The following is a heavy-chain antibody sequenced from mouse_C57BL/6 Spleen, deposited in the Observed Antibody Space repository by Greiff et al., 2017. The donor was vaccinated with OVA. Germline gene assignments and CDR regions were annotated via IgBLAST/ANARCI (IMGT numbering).Heavy chain of an antibody. D-gene: IGHD2-4*01. CDR2: IYPRSGNT. CDR3: ARERSLYDYDGYAMDY. Sequence: VQLQESGAELARPGASVKLSCKASGYTFTSYGISWVKQRTGQGLEWIGEIYPRSGNTYYNEKFKGKATLPADKSSSTAYMERRSLKSEDCAVYCCARERSLYDYDGYAMDYWGQGTSGTVSS. J-gene: IGHJ4*01. CDR1: GYTFTSYG. V-gene: IGHV1-81*01.